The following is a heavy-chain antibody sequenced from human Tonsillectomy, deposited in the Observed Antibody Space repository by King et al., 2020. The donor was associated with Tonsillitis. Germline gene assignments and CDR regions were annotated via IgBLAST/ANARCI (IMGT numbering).Heavy chain of an antibody. CDR1: DFTFNNAW. Sequence: VQLVESGGGLVKPGGSLRLACVASDFTFNNAWMHWVRQAPGKGVAWVGHIKRKDDGGPTDYAGPVKGRLPISREDSKNTLNLQMKSLKIEDTAAYYCVAGEREIVWFGEIFYYYHYMDVWGKGTTVTVSS. CDR2: IKRKDDGGPT. V-gene: IGHV3-15*07. CDR3: VAGEREIVWFGEIFYYYHYMDV. D-gene: IGHD3-10*01. J-gene: IGHJ6*03.